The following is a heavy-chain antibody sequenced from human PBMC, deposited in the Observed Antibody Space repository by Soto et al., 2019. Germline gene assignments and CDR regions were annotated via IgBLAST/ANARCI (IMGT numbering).Heavy chain of an antibody. J-gene: IGHJ6*02. D-gene: IGHD2-2*01. CDR2: ISAYNGNT. V-gene: IGHV1-18*01. Sequence: GASVKVSCKASGYTFTSYGISWVRQAPGQGLEWMGWISAYNGNTNYAQKPQGRVTMTTDTSTSTAYMELRSLRSDDTAVYYCARVREDIVLVWGMDVWGQGTTVTVSS. CDR3: ARVREDIVLVWGMDV. CDR1: GYTFTSYG.